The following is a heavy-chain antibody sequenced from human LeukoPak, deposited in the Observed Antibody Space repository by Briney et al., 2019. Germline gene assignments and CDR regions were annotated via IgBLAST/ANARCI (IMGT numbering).Heavy chain of an antibody. D-gene: IGHD4-17*01. Sequence: GGSLSLSCAASGFTFDDYDMSWVRQAPGRGLEWVSAINWNGGSTGYADSVKGRFTISRDNAKKSLFLQMNNLRADDTALYYCAREATVTFDYWGQGTLVTVSS. V-gene: IGHV3-20*04. J-gene: IGHJ4*02. CDR1: GFTFDDYD. CDR3: AREATVTFDY. CDR2: INWNGGST.